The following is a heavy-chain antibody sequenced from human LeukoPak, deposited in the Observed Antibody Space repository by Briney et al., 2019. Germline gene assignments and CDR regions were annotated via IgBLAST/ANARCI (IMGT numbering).Heavy chain of an antibody. V-gene: IGHV3-23*01. Sequence: PGGSLRLSCAASGFTFSSYAMSWVRQAPGKGLEWVSAISGSGGTTYYADSVKGRFTISRGNSKNTLYPQMNSLRVEDTAVYYCARTEWKYQLPPYYYMDVWGKGTTVTVSS. CDR1: GFTFSSYA. CDR3: ARTEWKYQLPPYYYMDV. J-gene: IGHJ6*03. CDR2: ISGSGGTT. D-gene: IGHD2-2*01.